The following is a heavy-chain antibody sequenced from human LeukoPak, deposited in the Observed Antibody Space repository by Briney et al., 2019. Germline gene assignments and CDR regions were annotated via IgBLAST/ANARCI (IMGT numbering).Heavy chain of an antibody. V-gene: IGHV4-59*11. CDR2: IYYGGST. D-gene: IGHD1-1*01. J-gene: IGHJ4*02. CDR3: AKAVQLERPGPPTSRYYFDY. CDR1: GGSISSHY. Sequence: PSETLSLTCSVSGGSISSHYWVWIRQPPGKGLEWIGYIYYGGSTNYNPSLKSRVTISVDTSKNQFSLKLSSMTAADTAVYYCAKAVQLERPGPPTSRYYFDYWGQGTLVTVSS.